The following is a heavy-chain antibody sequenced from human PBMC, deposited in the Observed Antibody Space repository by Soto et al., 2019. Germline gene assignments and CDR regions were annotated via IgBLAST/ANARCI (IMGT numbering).Heavy chain of an antibody. CDR1: GFTFSSYA. V-gene: IGHV3-23*01. Sequence: GSLRLSCAASGFTFSSYAMSWVRQAPGKGLEWVSAISGSGGSTYYADSVKGRFTISRDNSKNTLYLQMNSLRAEDTAVYYCASQPYSSSWYRPPDFDYWGQGTLVTVSS. D-gene: IGHD6-13*01. J-gene: IGHJ4*02. CDR2: ISGSGGST. CDR3: ASQPYSSSWYRPPDFDY.